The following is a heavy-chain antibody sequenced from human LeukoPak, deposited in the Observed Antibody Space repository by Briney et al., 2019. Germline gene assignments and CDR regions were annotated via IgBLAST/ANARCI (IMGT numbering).Heavy chain of an antibody. CDR1: GFSFRNYG. V-gene: IGHV3-48*01. CDR2: ISSSSSAI. D-gene: IGHD3-22*01. CDR3: ARDLRWLSSYYAFDI. J-gene: IGHJ3*02. Sequence: GGSLRLSCAASGFSFRNYGMNWVRQAPGKGLEWISYISSSSSAIYYADSLKGRFTISRDNAKNSLYLEINSLRAEDTAVYYCARDLRWLSSYYAFDIWGQGTMVTVSS.